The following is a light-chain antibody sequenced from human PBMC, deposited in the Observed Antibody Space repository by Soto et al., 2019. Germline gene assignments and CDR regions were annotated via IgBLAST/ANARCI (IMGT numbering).Light chain of an antibody. J-gene: IGKJ1*01. CDR1: QGISNH. CDR3: LQHDTCPLT. V-gene: IGKV1-17*01. Sequence: DIQMTQSPSSLSASVGDRVTITCRASQGISNHLLGCYQQKPGKAHKCLIYNAFSLQSGVPSRFSGSGSGPEFTLTISSLQPADFAAYYRLQHDTCPLTFVQGTKVEIK. CDR2: NAF.